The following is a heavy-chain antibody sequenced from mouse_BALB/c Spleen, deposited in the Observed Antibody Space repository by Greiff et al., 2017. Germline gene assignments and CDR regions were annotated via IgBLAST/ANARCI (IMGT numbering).Heavy chain of an antibody. CDR2: ISSGSSTI. CDR1: GFTFSSFG. Sequence: VQLQQSGGGLVQPGGSRKLSCAASGFTFSSFGMHWVRQAPEKGLEWVAYISSGSSTIYYADTVKGRFTISRDNPKNTLFLQMTSLRSEDTAMYYCARGGYDSYWYFDVWGAGTTVTVSS. CDR3: ARGGYDSYWYFDV. D-gene: IGHD2-2*01. J-gene: IGHJ1*01. V-gene: IGHV5-17*02.